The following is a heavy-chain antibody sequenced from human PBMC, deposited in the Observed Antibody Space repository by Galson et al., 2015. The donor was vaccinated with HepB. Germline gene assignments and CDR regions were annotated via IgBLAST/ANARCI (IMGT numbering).Heavy chain of an antibody. CDR3: ARDGGLRAGAGGTFYYGMDV. CDR2: ISYDGNNK. Sequence: SLRLSCAASGFTFGTHAMHWVRQAPGKGPEWVTTISYDGNNKYYRDSVEGRFTISRDYSKNTLDLQMNSLRLEDTAVYYCARDGGLRAGAGGTFYYGMDVWGQGTTVTVSS. D-gene: IGHD3-16*01. J-gene: IGHJ6*02. CDR1: GFTFGTHA. V-gene: IGHV3-30-3*01.